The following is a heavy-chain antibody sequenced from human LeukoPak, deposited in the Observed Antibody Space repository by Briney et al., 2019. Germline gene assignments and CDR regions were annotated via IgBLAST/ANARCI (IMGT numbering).Heavy chain of an antibody. V-gene: IGHV3-23*01. CDR1: GFTFSSYA. CDR3: AKSPGYGDYIGYYFDY. CDR2: ISGSGGNT. J-gene: IGHJ4*02. Sequence: GGSLRLSCAASGFTFSSYAMSWVRQAPGKGLEWVSAISGSGGNTYYTHSIKGRFTISRDNSKNTVYLQMNSLRADDTAAYYCAKSPGYGDYIGYYFDYWGQGTLVTVSS. D-gene: IGHD4-17*01.